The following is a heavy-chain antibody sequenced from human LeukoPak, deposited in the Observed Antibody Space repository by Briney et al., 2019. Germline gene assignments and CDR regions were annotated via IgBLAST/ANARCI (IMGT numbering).Heavy chain of an antibody. J-gene: IGHJ4*02. CDR3: AKERFYYDSGGYYYWADGFDS. V-gene: IGHV3-23*01. CDR1: GFTFSSHA. D-gene: IGHD3-22*01. CDR2: VTSSGSGT. Sequence: PGGSLRLSCETSGFTFSSHALSWVRLPPGKGPEWVSGVTSSGSGTYYADSVKGRFTVSRDNSKNTLYLQMNSLRPDDTAVYYCAKERFYYDSGGYYYWADGFDSWGQGTLVTVSS.